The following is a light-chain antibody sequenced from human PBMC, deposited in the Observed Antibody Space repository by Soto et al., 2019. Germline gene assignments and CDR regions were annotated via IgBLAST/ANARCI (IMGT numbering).Light chain of an antibody. J-gene: IGKJ4*01. V-gene: IGKV3-15*01. CDR2: GAS. CDR3: QQYNNWPLT. Sequence: EIVLTQSPGTLSLSPGERATLSFGASQSVSSSYLAWYQQKPGQAPRLLIYGASTRATGVPARFSGSGSGTVFTLTISSLQSEDFAVYYCQQYNNWPLTFGGGTKVDIK. CDR1: QSVSSSY.